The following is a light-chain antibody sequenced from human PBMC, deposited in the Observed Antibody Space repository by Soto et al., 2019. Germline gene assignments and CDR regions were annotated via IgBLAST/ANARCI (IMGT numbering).Light chain of an antibody. CDR3: CSYTSSSTLL. V-gene: IGLV2-14*01. CDR2: DVS. J-gene: IGLJ2*01. Sequence: QSVLTQPASVSGSPGQSITISCTGTSSDVGGYIYVSWYQQHPGKAPKLMIYDVSNRPSGVSNRFSGSKSGNTASLTISGLQAEDEADYYCCSYTSSSTLLFGGGTKVTVL. CDR1: SSDVGGYIY.